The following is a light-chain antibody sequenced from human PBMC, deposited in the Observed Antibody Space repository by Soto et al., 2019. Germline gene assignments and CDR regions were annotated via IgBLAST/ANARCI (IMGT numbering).Light chain of an antibody. CDR1: QSVGSS. J-gene: IGKJ4*01. CDR3: QHRSTWPLA. CDR2: DAS. V-gene: IGKV3-11*01. Sequence: EIVLTQSPATLSLSPGERATLSCRASQSVGSSLAWYQQKPGQAPRLLIDDASNRATGIPARFSGSRSGTDFILSITNLEPEDFAVYYCQHRSTWPLAFGGGTKVEI.